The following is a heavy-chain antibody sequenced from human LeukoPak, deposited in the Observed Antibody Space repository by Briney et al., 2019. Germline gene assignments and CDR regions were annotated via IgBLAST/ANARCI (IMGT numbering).Heavy chain of an antibody. CDR3: AKVYGDYDLHGGYFDY. D-gene: IGHD4-17*01. J-gene: IGHJ4*02. V-gene: IGHV3-23*01. CDR2: ISGSGGST. CDR1: GFTFSSYA. Sequence: GGSLRLSCAASGFTFSSYAMSWVRQAPGKGLEWVSAISGSGGSTYYADSVKGRFTISRDNSKNTLYLQMNSLRAEDTAVYYCAKVYGDYDLHGGYFDYWGQGTLVIVSS.